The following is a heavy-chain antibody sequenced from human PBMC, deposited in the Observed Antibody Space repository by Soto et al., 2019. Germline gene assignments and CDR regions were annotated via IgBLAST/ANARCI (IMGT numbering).Heavy chain of an antibody. CDR1: GFSFSTSS. D-gene: IGHD5-18*01. V-gene: IGHV3-23*01. CDR3: AKGGYTFAYE. CDR2: INPSASDT. Sequence: EVQLLESGGDLVQPGGSLRLSCAASGFSFSTSSMAWVRQPPGKGLEWVSAINPSASDTLYADSVKGRFTISRDNSQYTLFLQMTSLRADDTAVYYCAKGGYTFAYEWGQGALVTVSS. J-gene: IGHJ4*02.